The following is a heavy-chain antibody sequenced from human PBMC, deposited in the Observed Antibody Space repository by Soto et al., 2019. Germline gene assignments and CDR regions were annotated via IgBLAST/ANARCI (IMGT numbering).Heavy chain of an antibody. CDR2: VNPDSGNT. CDR3: AGGRFFTENGSWFAY. CDR1: GYTFTNYD. V-gene: IGHV1-8*01. D-gene: IGHD6-13*01. J-gene: IGHJ4*02. Sequence: QVQLVQSGSEVKKPGASVKVSCKASGYTFTNYDIHWVRQATGQGLEWMGWVNPDSGNTGYEQKFQGRVVMTRDASINTVYMELSSLTSEDTAVYYCAGGRFFTENGSWFAYWGQGTLVIVSS.